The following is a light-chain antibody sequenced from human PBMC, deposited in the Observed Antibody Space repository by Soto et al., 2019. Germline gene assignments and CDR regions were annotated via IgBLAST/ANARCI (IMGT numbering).Light chain of an antibody. CDR3: QQSFSTPRT. V-gene: IGKV1-39*01. Sequence: DIQMTQSPSPLSASVGDRVTITCRASQTISTYLNCYQQKPGKAPKLLIYGASSLQSGVPSRFSGSGSGTDFTLTISSLQPEDFGTYYCQQSFSTPRTFGQGTKV. CDR2: GAS. CDR1: QTISTY. J-gene: IGKJ1*01.